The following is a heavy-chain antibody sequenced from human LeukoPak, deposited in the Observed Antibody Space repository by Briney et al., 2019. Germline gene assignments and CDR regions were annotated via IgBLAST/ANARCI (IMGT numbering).Heavy chain of an antibody. CDR3: ARGYCGSASCYGVFDY. CDR1: GGSVSRGSYY. Sequence: SETLSLTCTVSGGSVSRGSYYWSWIRQPPGKGLEWIGYIYGSGSTNYNPSLKSRVTISVDTSKNQFSLKLSSVTAADTAVYYCARGYCGSASCYGVFDYWGQGTLVTVSS. D-gene: IGHD2-2*01. J-gene: IGHJ4*02. CDR2: IYGSGST. V-gene: IGHV4-61*01.